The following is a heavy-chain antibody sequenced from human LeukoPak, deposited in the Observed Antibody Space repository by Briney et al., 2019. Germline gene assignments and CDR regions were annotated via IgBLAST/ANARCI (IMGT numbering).Heavy chain of an antibody. D-gene: IGHD4-17*01. V-gene: IGHV4-31*03. CDR1: GGSISSGGYY. Sequence: SETVSLTCTVSGGSISSGGYYWSWIRQHPGKGLEWIGYIYYSGSTYYNPSLKSRVTISVDTSKDQFSLKLSSVTAADTAVYYCARHGDYDQGWFDPWGQGTLVTVSS. J-gene: IGHJ5*02. CDR2: IYYSGST. CDR3: ARHGDYDQGWFDP.